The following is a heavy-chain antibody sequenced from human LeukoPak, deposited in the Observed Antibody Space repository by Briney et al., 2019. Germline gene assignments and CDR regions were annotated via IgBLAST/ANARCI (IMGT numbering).Heavy chain of an antibody. CDR3: ARSGSYSPADFDY. D-gene: IGHD1-26*01. CDR1: GGTFSSYA. Sequence: ASVKVSCKASGGTFSSYAISWVRQAPGQGLEWMGGIIPIFGTANYAQKFQGRVTITTDESTSTAYMELSSLRSEDTAVYYCARSGSYSPADFDYWGQGTLVTVSS. V-gene: IGHV1-69*05. CDR2: IIPIFGTA. J-gene: IGHJ4*02.